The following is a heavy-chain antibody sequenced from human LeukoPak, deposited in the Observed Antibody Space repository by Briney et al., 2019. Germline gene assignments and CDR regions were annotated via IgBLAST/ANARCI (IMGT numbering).Heavy chain of an antibody. CDR3: AKDGRFLEWLESNNWFDP. CDR1: GFTFSNYW. J-gene: IGHJ5*02. V-gene: IGHV3-7*01. D-gene: IGHD3-3*01. Sequence: PGGSLRLSCEGSGFTFSNYWMGWVRQAPGKGLQWVANIKTDGSEKYYVDSVKGRFTISRDNAKNSLYLQMNSLRAEDTAVYYRAKDGRFLEWLESNNWFDPWGQGTLVTVSS. CDR2: IKTDGSEK.